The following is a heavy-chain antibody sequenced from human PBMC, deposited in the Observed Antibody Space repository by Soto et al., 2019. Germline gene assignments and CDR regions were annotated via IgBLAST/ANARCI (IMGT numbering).Heavy chain of an antibody. V-gene: IGHV1-2*02. CDR2: INPNSGGT. CDR3: ARDRGCSSTSCYNYYYYGMDV. D-gene: IGHD2-2*02. CDR1: GYTFTGYY. Sequence: QVQLVQSGAEVKKPGASVKVSCKASGYTFTGYYMHWVRQAPGQGLEWMGWINPNSGGTNYAQKFQGRVTMTRDTSISTAYMELSRLRSDDTAVYYCARDRGCSSTSCYNYYYYGMDVWGQGTTVTVSS. J-gene: IGHJ6*02.